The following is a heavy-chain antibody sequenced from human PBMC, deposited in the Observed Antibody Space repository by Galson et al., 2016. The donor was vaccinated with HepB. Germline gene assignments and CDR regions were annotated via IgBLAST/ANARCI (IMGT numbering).Heavy chain of an antibody. J-gene: IGHJ6*02. Sequence: SLRLSCAASGFTFSAYDMHWVRQATGQGLEWVSLIGTDGNTYYAGSVTGRITISRDNAENSSYLQMNSLRAGDTAVYYCARVYYDRSIQDHYGMDVWGLGTTVTVSS. CDR2: IGTDGNT. D-gene: IGHD3-22*01. CDR3: ARVYYDRSIQDHYGMDV. V-gene: IGHV3-13*01. CDR1: GFTFSAYD.